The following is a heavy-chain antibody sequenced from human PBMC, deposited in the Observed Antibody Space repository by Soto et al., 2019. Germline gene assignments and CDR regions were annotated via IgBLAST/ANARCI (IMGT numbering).Heavy chain of an antibody. J-gene: IGHJ4*02. CDR3: ARDLRITMVRGVIGQAY. V-gene: IGHV1-18*04. CDR2: ISAYNGNT. CDR1: GHTFTSYG. Sequence: VASVKVSCKASGHTFTSYGISWVRQAPGQGLEWMGWISAYNGNTNYAQKLQGRVTMTTDTSTSTAYMELRSLRSDDTAVYYCARDLRITMVRGVIGQAYWGQGTLVTVSS. D-gene: IGHD3-10*01.